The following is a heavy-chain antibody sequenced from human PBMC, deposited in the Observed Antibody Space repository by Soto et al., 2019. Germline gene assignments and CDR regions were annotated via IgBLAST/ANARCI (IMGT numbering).Heavy chain of an antibody. CDR2: IYSGGST. D-gene: IGHD3-10*01. Sequence: SETLSLTCIVSGGSITNYYWSWIRQPPGKGLEWIGYIYSGGSTNYNPSLKSRVTISVDTSKNQFSLNLTSVTAADTAVYHCARDSDYGDDFDIWGQGTMVTVS. CDR3: ARDSDYGDDFDI. CDR1: GGSITNYY. J-gene: IGHJ3*02. V-gene: IGHV4-59*01.